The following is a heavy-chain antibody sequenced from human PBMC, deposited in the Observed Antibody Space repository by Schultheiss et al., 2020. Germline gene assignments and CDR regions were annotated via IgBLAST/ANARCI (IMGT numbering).Heavy chain of an antibody. CDR1: GFTFSDHY. D-gene: IGHD4-23*01. CDR2: TRNKANSYTT. V-gene: IGHV3-72*01. CDR3: ARESLWYLPGNAFDI. J-gene: IGHJ3*02. Sequence: GSLRLSCAASGFTFSDHYMDWVRQAPGKGLEWVGRTRNKANSYTTEYAASVKGRFTISRDDSKNSLYLQMNSLKTEDTAVYYCARESLWYLPGNAFDIWGQGTMVTVS.